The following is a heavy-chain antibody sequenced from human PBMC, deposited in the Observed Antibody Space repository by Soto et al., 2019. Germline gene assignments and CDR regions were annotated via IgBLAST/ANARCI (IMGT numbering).Heavy chain of an antibody. CDR1: GYSISSSNW. CDR2: IYYSGTT. V-gene: IGHV4-28*01. J-gene: IGHJ4*02. CDR3: ALRSMAVVPEY. D-gene: IGHD3-22*01. Sequence: SETLSLTCAVSGYSISSSNWWGWIRQPPGKGLEWIGYIYYSGTTYYNPSLKSRVTMSVDTSKNQFSLTLSSMTAADTAVYYCALRSMAVVPEYWGQGTLVTVSS.